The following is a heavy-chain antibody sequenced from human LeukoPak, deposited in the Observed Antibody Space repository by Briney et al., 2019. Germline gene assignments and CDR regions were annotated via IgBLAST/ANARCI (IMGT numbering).Heavy chain of an antibody. CDR3: ATRIQLWQRRTGGFDY. Sequence: PSETLSLTCAVYGGSFSGYYWSWIRQPPGKGLEWIGEINHSGSTNYNPSLKSRVTISVDTSKNQFSLKLSSVTAADTAVYYCATRIQLWQRRTGGFDYWGQGTLVTVSS. CDR1: GGSFSGYY. CDR2: INHSGST. D-gene: IGHD5-18*01. V-gene: IGHV4-34*01. J-gene: IGHJ4*02.